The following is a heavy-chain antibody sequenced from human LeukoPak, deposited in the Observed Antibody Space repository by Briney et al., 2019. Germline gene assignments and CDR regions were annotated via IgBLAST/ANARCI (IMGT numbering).Heavy chain of an antibody. CDR3: ARVSSGLLGY. CDR2: IYYSGST. V-gene: IGHV4-30-4*07. J-gene: IGHJ4*02. Sequence: SQTLSLTCAVSGGSISSGGYSWSWIRQPPGKGLEWIGYIYYSGSTNYNPSLKSRVTISVDTSKNQFSLKLSSVTAADTAVYYCARVSSGLLGYWGQGTLVTVSS. D-gene: IGHD6-19*01. CDR1: GGSISSGGYS.